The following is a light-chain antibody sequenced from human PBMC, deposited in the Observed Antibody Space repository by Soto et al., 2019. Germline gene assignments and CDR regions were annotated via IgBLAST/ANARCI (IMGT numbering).Light chain of an antibody. CDR3: QQYDNWPLT. J-gene: IGKJ4*01. V-gene: IGKV3-15*01. CDR1: QSVSSN. Sequence: EIVMTQSPATLPVTPGERATFSCRASQSVSSNLAWYQQKPGQAPRFLIYGASTRATGIPARFSGSGSGTEFTLTMSSLQSEDFAVYYCQQYDNWPLTFVGGTKVEIK. CDR2: GAS.